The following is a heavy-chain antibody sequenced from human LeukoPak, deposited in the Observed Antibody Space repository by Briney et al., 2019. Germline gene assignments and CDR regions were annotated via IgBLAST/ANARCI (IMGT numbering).Heavy chain of an antibody. CDR1: GFTFSSYE. V-gene: IGHV3-48*03. J-gene: IGHJ5*02. D-gene: IGHD3-10*01. CDR2: ISSSGSTI. CDR3: ARDFQPFGELYGDWFDP. Sequence: GGSLRLSCAASGFTFSSYEMNWVRQAPGKGLEWVSYISSSGSTIYYADSVKGRFTISRDNAKNSLYLQMNSLRAEDTAVYYCARDFQPFGELYGDWFDPWGQGTLVTVSS.